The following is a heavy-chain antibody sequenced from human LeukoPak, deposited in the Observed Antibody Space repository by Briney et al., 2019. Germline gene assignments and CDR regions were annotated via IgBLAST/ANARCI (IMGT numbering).Heavy chain of an antibody. CDR1: GGSISSSSYY. CDR2: IYYSGST. Sequence: SETLSLTCTVSGGSISSSSYYWGWVRQPPGKGLEWIGSIYYSGSTYYNPSLKSRVTISVDTSKNQFSLKLSSVTAADTAVYYCARVGATIFPHYYYYMDVWGKGTTVTVSS. V-gene: IGHV4-39*07. CDR3: ARVGATIFPHYYYYMDV. D-gene: IGHD3-3*01. J-gene: IGHJ6*03.